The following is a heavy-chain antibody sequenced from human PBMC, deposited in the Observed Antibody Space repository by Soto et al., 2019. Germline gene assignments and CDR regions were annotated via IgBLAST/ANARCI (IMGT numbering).Heavy chain of an antibody. Sequence: GGSLRLSCAASGFIFSTYAMNWVRQAPGEGLEWVSAISSSGGSTFYAESVRGRFTISRDNSVNTLYLQMSSLRTEDTAVYYCAHPRGFGVFDAVDIWGQGAMVTVSS. CDR2: ISSSGGST. D-gene: IGHD3-10*01. V-gene: IGHV3-23*01. CDR1: GFIFSTYA. J-gene: IGHJ3*02. CDR3: AHPRGFGVFDAVDI.